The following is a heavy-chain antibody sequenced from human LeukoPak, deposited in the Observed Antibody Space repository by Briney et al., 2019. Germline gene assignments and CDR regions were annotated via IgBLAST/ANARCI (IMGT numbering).Heavy chain of an antibody. D-gene: IGHD3-16*01. J-gene: IGHJ4*02. CDR2: ISAYNGNT. Sequence: ASVKVSCKASGYTFTSYGISWVRQAPGQGLEWMGWISAYNGNTNYAQKLQGRVTMTTDTSTSTAYMELRSLRSDDTAVYSCARASYLFGRPGYWGQGTLVTVSS. CDR3: ARASYLFGRPGY. V-gene: IGHV1-18*01. CDR1: GYTFTSYG.